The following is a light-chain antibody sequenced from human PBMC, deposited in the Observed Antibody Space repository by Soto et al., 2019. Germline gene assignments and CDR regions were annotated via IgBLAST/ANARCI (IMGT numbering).Light chain of an antibody. J-gene: IGLJ1*01. CDR3: SSYSISTSYL. V-gene: IGLV2-14*01. CDR2: EVS. Sequence: QSVLTQPASVSGSPGQSITISCTGTSSDVGGYDYVSWYQLHPGKAPKLMVFEVSNRPSGVSYRFSGSKSGNTASLTISGLQAEDEADYFCSSYSISTSYLFGTGTKVIVL. CDR1: SSDVGGYDY.